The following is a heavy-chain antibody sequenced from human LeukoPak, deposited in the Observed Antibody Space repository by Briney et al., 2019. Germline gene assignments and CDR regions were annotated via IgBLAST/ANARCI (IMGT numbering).Heavy chain of an antibody. D-gene: IGHD4-17*01. CDR2: ISPNGGDT. J-gene: IGHJ4*02. CDR1: GYTFTDYY. Sequence: GALVKVSCKASGYTFTDYYMHWVRQAPRQGLEWMGWISPNGGDTHYAQRFQGRVTMTRDTSISTAYMELSGLRSDDTAVYYCARNYGHNSKYFDFWGQGTLVTVSS. CDR3: ARNYGHNSKYFDF. V-gene: IGHV1-2*02.